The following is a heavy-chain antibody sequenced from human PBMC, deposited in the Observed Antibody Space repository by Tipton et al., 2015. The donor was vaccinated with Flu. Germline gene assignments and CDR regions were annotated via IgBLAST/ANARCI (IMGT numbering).Heavy chain of an antibody. CDR2: IDSDGSST. CDR1: GFTFSSYW. J-gene: IGHJ4*02. V-gene: IGHV3-74*01. CDR3: ARDIYDFWSGYTFDY. D-gene: IGHD3-3*01. Sequence: CAASGFTFSSYWMHWVRQAPGKGLVWVSRIDSDGSSTSYADSVKGRFTISRDNAKNTLYLQMNSLRAEDTAVYYCARDIYDFWSGYTFDYWGQGTLVAVSS.